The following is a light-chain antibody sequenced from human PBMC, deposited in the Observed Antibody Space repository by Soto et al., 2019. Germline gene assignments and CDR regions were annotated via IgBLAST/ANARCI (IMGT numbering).Light chain of an antibody. CDR1: SGHSSYA. Sequence: QAVVTQSPSASASLGASVKLTCTLSSGHSSYALAWHQQQPEKGPRYLMKLNSDGSHSKGDGIPDRFSGSSSGAERYLTVSSLQSEDEADYYCQTWGTGIQVFGGGTKLTVL. CDR3: QTWGTGIQV. V-gene: IGLV4-69*01. CDR2: LNSDGSH. J-gene: IGLJ2*01.